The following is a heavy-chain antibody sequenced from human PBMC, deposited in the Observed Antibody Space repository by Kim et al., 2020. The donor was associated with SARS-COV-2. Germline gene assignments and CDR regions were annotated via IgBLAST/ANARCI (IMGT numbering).Heavy chain of an antibody. CDR2: INPSGGST. Sequence: ASVKVSCKASGYTFTSYYMHWVRQAPGQGLEWMGIINPSGGSTSYAQKFQGRVTMTRDTSTSTVYMELSSLRSEDTAVYYCARARQRPGYCSSTSCLNWFDPWCQGTLVTVSS. V-gene: IGHV1-46*03. J-gene: IGHJ5*02. CDR3: ARARQRPGYCSSTSCLNWFDP. D-gene: IGHD2-2*01. CDR1: GYTFTSYY.